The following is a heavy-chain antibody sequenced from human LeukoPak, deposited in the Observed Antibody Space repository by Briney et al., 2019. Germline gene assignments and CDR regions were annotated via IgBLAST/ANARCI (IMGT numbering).Heavy chain of an antibody. CDR3: ARDVVEMATTRVYYYMDV. V-gene: IGHV1-46*01. CDR2: TNPSGGST. Sequence: ASVKVSCKASGYIFTSYYMHWVRQTPGQGLEWMGITNPSGGSTSYAQKFQGRVTMTRNTSISTAYMELSSLRSEDTAVYYCARDVVEMATTRVYYYMDVWGKGTTVTVSS. CDR1: GYIFTSYY. D-gene: IGHD5-24*01. J-gene: IGHJ6*03.